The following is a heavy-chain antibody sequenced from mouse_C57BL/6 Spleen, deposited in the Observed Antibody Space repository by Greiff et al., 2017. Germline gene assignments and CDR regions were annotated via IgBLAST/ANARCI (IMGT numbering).Heavy chain of an antibody. CDR1: GYTFTSYW. V-gene: IGHV1-64*01. CDR3: ARHGGDVNYAMDD. D-gene: IGHD1-2*01. Sequence: QVQLQQSGAELVKPGASVKLSCKASGYTFTSYWMHWVKQRPGQGLEWIGMIHPNSGSTNYNEKFKSKATLTVDKSSSTAYMQLSSLTSEDSAVYYCARHGGDVNYAMDDWGQGTSVTVSS. CDR2: IHPNSGST. J-gene: IGHJ4*01.